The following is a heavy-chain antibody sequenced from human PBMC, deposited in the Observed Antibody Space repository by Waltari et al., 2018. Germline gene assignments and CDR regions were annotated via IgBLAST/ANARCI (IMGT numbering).Heavy chain of an antibody. D-gene: IGHD1-26*01. CDR1: GYSISSGYY. Sequence: QVQLQESGPGLVKPSETLSLTCAVSGYSISSGYYWGWLRQPPGKGLEWIGSIYHSGSTYYNPSLKSRVTISVDTSKNQFSLKLSSVTAADTAVYYCARRGRLGSGSYLDWFDPWGQGTLVTVSS. CDR2: IYHSGST. CDR3: ARRGRLGSGSYLDWFDP. J-gene: IGHJ5*02. V-gene: IGHV4-38-2*01.